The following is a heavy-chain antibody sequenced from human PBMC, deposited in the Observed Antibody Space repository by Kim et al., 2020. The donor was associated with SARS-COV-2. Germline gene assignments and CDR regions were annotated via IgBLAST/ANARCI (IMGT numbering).Heavy chain of an antibody. Sequence: ASVKVSCKASGYTFTSYAMHWVRQAPGQRLEWMGWINAGNGNTKYSQKFQGRVTITRDTSASTAYMELSSLRSEDTAVYYCARAPFASIRVKAAAGTGGYWGQGTLVTVSS. V-gene: IGHV1-3*01. CDR3: ARAPFASIRVKAAAGTGGY. D-gene: IGHD6-13*01. CDR2: INAGNGNT. CDR1: GYTFTSYA. J-gene: IGHJ4*02.